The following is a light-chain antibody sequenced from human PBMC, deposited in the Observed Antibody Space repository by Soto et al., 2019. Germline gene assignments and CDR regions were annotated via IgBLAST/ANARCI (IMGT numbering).Light chain of an antibody. V-gene: IGKV1-5*03. CDR3: QHYNSYSEA. J-gene: IGKJ1*01. CDR1: QTISSW. CDR2: KAS. Sequence: DIQMTQSPSTLSVSVGDRFTITCRASQTISSWLAWYQQKPGKAPKLLIYKASTLKSGVPSRFSGSGSGTEFTLTISSLRPDDFATYYCQHYNSYSEAFGQGTKVDIK.